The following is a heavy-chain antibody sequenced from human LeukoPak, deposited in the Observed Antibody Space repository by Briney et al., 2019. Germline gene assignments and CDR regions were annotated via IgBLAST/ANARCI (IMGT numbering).Heavy chain of an antibody. CDR1: GYTLTQLS. J-gene: IGHJ6*03. D-gene: IGHD6-13*01. V-gene: IGHV1-24*01. CDR2: FDPEDGET. CDR3: ATIAAAAQGQPGGYYYYYMDV. Sequence: SVKVSCKVSGYTLTQLSMHGVRQAPGKGREWMDGFDPEDGETTYAQKFQGRVPMTEDTSTDTAYMELSSLRSEDTAVYYCATIAAAAQGQPGGYYYYYMDVWGKGTTVTVSS.